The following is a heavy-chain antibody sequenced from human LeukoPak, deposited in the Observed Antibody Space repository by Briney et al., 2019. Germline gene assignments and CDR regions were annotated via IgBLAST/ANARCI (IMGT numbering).Heavy chain of an antibody. Sequence: WASVKVSCKASGYTFTSYAMHWVRQAPGQRLEWMGWINAGNGNTKYSQKFQGRVTITRDTSASTAYMELSSLRSEDTAVYYCARSYGLRYSSSWISYFDYWGQGTLVTVSS. V-gene: IGHV1-3*01. CDR3: ARSYGLRYSSSWISYFDY. CDR2: INAGNGNT. D-gene: IGHD6-13*01. CDR1: GYTFTSYA. J-gene: IGHJ4*02.